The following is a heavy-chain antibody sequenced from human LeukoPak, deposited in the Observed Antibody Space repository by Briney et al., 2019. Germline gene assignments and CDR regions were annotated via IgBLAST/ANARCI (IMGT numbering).Heavy chain of an antibody. J-gene: IGHJ4*02. D-gene: IGHD1-26*01. CDR1: GFTFSSYA. CDR2: ISGSGGST. Sequence: GGSLRLSCAASGFTFSSYAMSWVRQAPGKGLEWVSAISGSGGSTYYADSVKGRFTISRDNAKNSLYLQMNSLRAEDTAVYYCARGGPGSYFDYWGQGTLVTVSS. CDR3: ARGGPGSYFDY. V-gene: IGHV3-23*01.